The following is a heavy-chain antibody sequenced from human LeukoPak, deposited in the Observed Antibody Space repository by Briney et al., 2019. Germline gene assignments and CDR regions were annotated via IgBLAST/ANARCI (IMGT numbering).Heavy chain of an antibody. V-gene: IGHV3-15*01. Sequence: PGGCLRLACAASGLSLSNAWMTWVRQAPGKGLGWDGRNKSKVDGGTTDYIAPVKGRYSISRDDSQSTVYLQKNSLKSDDTGVYYGYTMHYYERSPPTEDAVDMWGQGTMVTVS. CDR2: NKSKVDGGTT. CDR3: YTMHYYERSPPTEDAVDM. D-gene: IGHD3-22*01. J-gene: IGHJ3*02. CDR1: GLSLSNAW.